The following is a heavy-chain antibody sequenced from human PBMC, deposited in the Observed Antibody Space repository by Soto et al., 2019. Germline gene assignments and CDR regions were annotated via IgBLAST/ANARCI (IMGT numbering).Heavy chain of an antibody. J-gene: IGHJ6*02. Sequence: GGSLRLSCAGSGFTFGDSYMSWIRQAPGKGLEWLSYISPGSRYPAYADSVKGRFTISRDNAKRSLYLQMMSLKASDTAMYYCARHVDPPNYGMDVWGQGTTVTVSS. V-gene: IGHV3-11*03. D-gene: IGHD2-21*01. CDR1: GFTFGDSY. CDR2: ISPGSRYP. CDR3: ARHVDPPNYGMDV.